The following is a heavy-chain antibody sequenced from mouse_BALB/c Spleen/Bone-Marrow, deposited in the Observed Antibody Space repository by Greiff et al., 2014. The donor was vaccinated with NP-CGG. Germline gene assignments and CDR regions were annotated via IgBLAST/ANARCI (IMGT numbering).Heavy chain of an antibody. CDR3: VRQDYDYPMDY. Sequence: EVKLVESGGGLVQPKGSLKLSCAASGFTFNIYAMNWVRQAPRKGLEWVARISSKSTNYTTSYADSVKYRFTISSDDSQSMLYLQMNSLKTEDTAIYYCVRQDYDYPMDYWGQGTSVTVSS. CDR1: GFTFNIYA. D-gene: IGHD2-4*01. V-gene: IGHV10-1*01. J-gene: IGHJ4*01. CDR2: ISSKSTNYTT.